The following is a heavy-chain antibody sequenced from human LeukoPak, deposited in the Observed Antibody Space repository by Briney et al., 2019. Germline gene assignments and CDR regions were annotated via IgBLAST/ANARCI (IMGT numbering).Heavy chain of an antibody. CDR1: GGSIDSYY. J-gene: IGHJ4*02. CDR3: ARGGGIGYNSY. V-gene: IGHV4-59*01. CDR2: IYYSGTT. Sequence: KASETLSLTCTVSGGSIDSYYWTWIRQPPGKRLEWIGYIYYSGTTKYNPSLKSRVSMSLDTSKNQFSLNLISVTAADTAVYYCARGGGIGYNSYWGQGTLVTVSS. D-gene: IGHD5-24*01.